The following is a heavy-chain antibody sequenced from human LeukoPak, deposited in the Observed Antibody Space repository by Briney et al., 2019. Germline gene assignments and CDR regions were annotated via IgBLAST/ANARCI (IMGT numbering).Heavy chain of an antibody. V-gene: IGHV3-21*01. D-gene: IGHD3-9*01. CDR1: GFTFSSYA. CDR3: ARDDGPLTGYYIASGMDV. Sequence: NPGGSLRLSCAASGFTFSSYAMSWVRQAPGKGLEWVSSISSSSSYIYYADSVKGRFTISRDNAKNSLYLQMNSLRAEDTAVYYCARDDGPLTGYYIASGMDVWGQGTTVTVSS. J-gene: IGHJ6*02. CDR2: ISSSSSYI.